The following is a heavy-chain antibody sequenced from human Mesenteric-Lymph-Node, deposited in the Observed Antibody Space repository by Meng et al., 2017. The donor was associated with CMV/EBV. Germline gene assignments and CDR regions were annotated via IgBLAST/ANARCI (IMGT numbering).Heavy chain of an antibody. Sequence: GESLKISCAASGFTLSGSAMHWVRQASGKGLEWVGRIRSKPNNYATIYAASMKGRFTISRDDSKNTAYLQMNSLKTDDTAIYYCTSDTYDFWSGYVYWGQGTLVTVSS. CDR1: GFTLSGSA. D-gene: IGHD3-3*01. CDR2: IRSKPNNYAT. V-gene: IGHV3-73*01. CDR3: TSDTYDFWSGYVY. J-gene: IGHJ4*02.